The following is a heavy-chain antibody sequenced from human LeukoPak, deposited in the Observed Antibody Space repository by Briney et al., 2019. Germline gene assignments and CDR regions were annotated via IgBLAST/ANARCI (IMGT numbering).Heavy chain of an antibody. CDR3: ASLSISNYYVSSGYVCYYYGMDV. V-gene: IGHV3-30-3*01. CDR2: ISYDGSNK. D-gene: IGHD3-22*01. J-gene: IGHJ6*02. CDR1: GFTFSSYA. Sequence: PGGSLRLSCEASGFTFSSYAMHWVRQAPGKGLEWVAVISYDGSNKYYAASVKGRFTISRDISKNTLYLQMNSLRAENTTVYDCASLSISNYYVSSGYVCYYYGMDVWGQATKVTVPS.